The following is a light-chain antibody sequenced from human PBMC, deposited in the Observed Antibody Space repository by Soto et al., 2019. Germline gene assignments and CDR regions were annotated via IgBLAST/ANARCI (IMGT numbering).Light chain of an antibody. V-gene: IGKV3-20*01. Sequence: EVVLTQSPGTLSLSPRERATLSCRASQSVSNNYLAWYQHKPGQAPRLLIYGASNRAPGIPDRFSGSGSGPDFTLTISRLEPDDFATYYCQQYNSYPWTFGQGTKVEIK. CDR3: QQYNSYPWT. CDR2: GAS. J-gene: IGKJ1*01. CDR1: QSVSNNY.